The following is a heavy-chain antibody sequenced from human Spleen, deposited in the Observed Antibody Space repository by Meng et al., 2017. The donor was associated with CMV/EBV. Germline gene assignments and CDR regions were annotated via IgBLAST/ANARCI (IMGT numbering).Heavy chain of an antibody. CDR1: GYTFTAYG. V-gene: IGHV1-18*01. CDR3: AKGGRIAVDPSDY. D-gene: IGHD6-19*01. CDR2: VRAYDGLT. J-gene: IGHJ4*02. Sequence: ASVKVSCKASGYTFTAYGIIWVRQAPGQGLEWMGWVRAYDGLTNYAQSLQGRVTMTADTSTTTAYMELRSLRSDDTAVYYCAKGGRIAVDPSDYWGQGTLVTVSS.